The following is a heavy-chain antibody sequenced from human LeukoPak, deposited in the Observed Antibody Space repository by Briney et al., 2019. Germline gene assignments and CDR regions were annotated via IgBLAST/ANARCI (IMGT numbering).Heavy chain of an antibody. J-gene: IGHJ3*02. CDR1: GFTVSNYY. V-gene: IGHV3-53*01. Sequence: GDSLRLSCAASGFTVSNYYMSWVRQAPGKGLEWLSVLYTNGPTYYAESVKGRFTISRDNSKNMVYLQMNSLRAEDTAVYYCAKAADDFDIWGQGTMVTVSS. CDR2: LYTNGPT. CDR3: AKAADDFDI.